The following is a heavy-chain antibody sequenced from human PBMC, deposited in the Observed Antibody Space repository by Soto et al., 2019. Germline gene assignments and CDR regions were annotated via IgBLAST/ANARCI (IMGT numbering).Heavy chain of an antibody. CDR3: ASPYCSSTSCYVNDAFDI. Sequence: PGESLERSCVGSGYSFTSYWIRWMRQMPGKGLEWMGIIYPGDSDTRYSPSFQGQVTISADKSISTAYLQWSSLKASDTAMYYCASPYCSSTSCYVNDAFDIWGQGTMVTVSS. CDR2: IYPGDSDT. CDR1: GYSFTSYW. J-gene: IGHJ3*02. V-gene: IGHV5-51*01. D-gene: IGHD2-2*01.